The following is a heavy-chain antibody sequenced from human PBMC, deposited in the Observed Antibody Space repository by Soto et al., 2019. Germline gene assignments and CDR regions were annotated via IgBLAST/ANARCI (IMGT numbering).Heavy chain of an antibody. CDR3: ARALQTQGYSSGWYYFDY. CDR2: IIPIFGTA. J-gene: IGHJ4*02. Sequence: SVKVSGKDCGGTFSSYAISCVRQAPGQGLEWMGGIIPIFGTANYAQKFQGRVTITADESTSTAYMELSSLRSEDTAVYYCARALQTQGYSSGWYYFDYWGQGTLVTVSS. V-gene: IGHV1-69*13. CDR1: GGTFSSYA. D-gene: IGHD6-19*01.